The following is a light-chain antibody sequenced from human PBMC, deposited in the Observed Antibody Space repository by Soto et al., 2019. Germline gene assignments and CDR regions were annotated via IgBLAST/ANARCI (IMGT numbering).Light chain of an antibody. Sequence: QSVLTQPPSVSGAPGQRVTISCTGNSSNIGAGFDVHWYQQLPGTAPKLLIYSNDQRPSGVPDRFSGSKSGTSASLAISGLQSEDEADYSCSAWDDSLNGWVFGGGTKLTVL. J-gene: IGLJ3*02. CDR1: SSNIGAGFD. CDR2: SND. V-gene: IGLV1-40*01. CDR3: SAWDDSLNGWV.